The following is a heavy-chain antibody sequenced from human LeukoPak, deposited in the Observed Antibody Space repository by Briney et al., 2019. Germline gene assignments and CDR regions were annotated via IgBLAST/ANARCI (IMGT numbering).Heavy chain of an antibody. D-gene: IGHD3-10*02. CDR3: VRSITMFQY. CDR2: ISLNGGAT. V-gene: IGHV3-20*04. J-gene: IGHJ1*01. Sequence: GGSLRLSCAASGFTFNSYSMSWVRQAPGKGLEWVAGISLNGGATGYADSVKGRFTISRDNAKNSLYLQMNSLRAEDTALYYCVRSITMFQYWGQGTLVTVSS. CDR1: GFTFNSYS.